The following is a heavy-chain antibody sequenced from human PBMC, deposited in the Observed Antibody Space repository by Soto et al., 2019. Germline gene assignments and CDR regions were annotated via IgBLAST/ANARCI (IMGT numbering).Heavy chain of an antibody. D-gene: IGHD2-2*03. CDR1: GGSISSYY. CDR3: ARDLSGYCSSTSCYSSWFDP. J-gene: IGHJ5*02. CDR2: IYTSGST. V-gene: IGHV4-4*07. Sequence: LSLTCTVSGGSISSYYWSWIRQPAGKGLEWIGRIYTSGSTNYNPSLKSRVTMSVDTSKNQFSLKLSSVTAADTAVYYCARDLSGYCSSTSCYSSWFDPWGQGTLVTVSS.